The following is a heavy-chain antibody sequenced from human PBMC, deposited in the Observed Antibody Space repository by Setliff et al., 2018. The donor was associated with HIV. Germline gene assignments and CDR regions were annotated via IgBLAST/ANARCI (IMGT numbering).Heavy chain of an antibody. J-gene: IGHJ4*02. CDR1: GFTVNSGA. Sequence: GGSLRLSCAGSGFTVNSGAMNWVRQAPGKGLEWVSYISSASTTIYYADSVKGRFTISRDNAKNTHYLQMTSLRPEDTAVYYCGVSGGSSPGYWGQGTLVTVSS. CDR2: ISSASTTI. V-gene: IGHV3-48*04. CDR3: GVSGGSSPGY. D-gene: IGHD2-15*01.